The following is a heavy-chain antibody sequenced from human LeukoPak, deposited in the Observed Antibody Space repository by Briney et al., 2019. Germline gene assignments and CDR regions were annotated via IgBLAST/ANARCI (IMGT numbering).Heavy chain of an antibody. D-gene: IGHD3-3*01. CDR1: GGSISSYD. CDR2: IYYSGTT. Sequence: SETLSLTCTVSGGSISSYDCSWIRQPPGKGLEYIGYIYYSGTTNYNPSLMSRVTISVDTSKNQFSLKLSSVTAADTAVYYCARADKRPDFWSGYFISWFDPWGQGTLVTDSS. J-gene: IGHJ5*02. V-gene: IGHV4-59*01. CDR3: ARADKRPDFWSGYFISWFDP.